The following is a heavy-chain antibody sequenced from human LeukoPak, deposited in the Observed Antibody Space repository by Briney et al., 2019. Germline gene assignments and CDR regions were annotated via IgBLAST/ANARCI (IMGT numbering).Heavy chain of an antibody. Sequence: GGSLRLSCAASGFTFSSYGMHWVRQAPGKGLEWVAVISYDGSNKYYADSVKGRFTISRDNAKNSLYLQMNSLRAEDTAVYYCARDVYGSGSYKPSLFDYWGQGTLVTVSS. D-gene: IGHD3-10*01. CDR1: GFTFSSYG. V-gene: IGHV3-30*03. CDR2: ISYDGSNK. J-gene: IGHJ4*02. CDR3: ARDVYGSGSYKPSLFDY.